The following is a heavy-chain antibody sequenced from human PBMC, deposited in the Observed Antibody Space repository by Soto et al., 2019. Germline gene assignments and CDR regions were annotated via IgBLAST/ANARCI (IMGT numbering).Heavy chain of an antibody. CDR1: GYTFTSYG. CDR2: INTYNGNT. Sequence: ASVKVSCKTSGYTFTSYGLGWARQAHGQGLEWMGWINTYNGNTNYAQNLQGRVTLTTDTSTSTAYMELRSLRSNDTAIYYCAMVDVYVTPSPQDVWGQGTTGTVSS. CDR3: AMVDVYVTPSPQDV. D-gene: IGHD3-16*01. J-gene: IGHJ6*02. V-gene: IGHV1-18*01.